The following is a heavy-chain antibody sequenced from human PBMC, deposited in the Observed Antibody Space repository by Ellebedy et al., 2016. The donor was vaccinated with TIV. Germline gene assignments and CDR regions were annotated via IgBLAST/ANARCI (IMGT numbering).Heavy chain of an antibody. CDR1: GYSFTDHL. CDR3: ARHRGSSSSDAFDV. CDR2: IPPYGFDT. V-gene: IGHV5-51*01. D-gene: IGHD6-6*01. Sequence: GESLKISCKTSGYSFTDHLTDWVRQMPGKGLERMAIIPPYGFDTTYSPSFQGQFTVSVDKSSNTAYLQWNSLKASGTAMYYCARHRGSSSSDAFDVWGQGTIVTVSS. J-gene: IGHJ3*01.